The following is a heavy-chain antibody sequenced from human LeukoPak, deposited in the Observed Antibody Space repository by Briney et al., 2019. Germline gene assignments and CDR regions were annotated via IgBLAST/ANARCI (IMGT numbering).Heavy chain of an antibody. CDR3: ARGLSKWIQLWTPQFDP. CDR2: IYYSGST. J-gene: IGHJ5*02. CDR1: GGSVNSGSYY. Sequence: PSETLSLTCTVSGGSVNSGSYYWSWIRQPPGKGLEWIGYIYYSGSTNCNPSLKSRVTISVDTSKNQFSLKMSSVTAADTAVYYCARGLSKWIQLWTPQFDPWGQGTLVTVSS. D-gene: IGHD5-18*01. V-gene: IGHV4-61*01.